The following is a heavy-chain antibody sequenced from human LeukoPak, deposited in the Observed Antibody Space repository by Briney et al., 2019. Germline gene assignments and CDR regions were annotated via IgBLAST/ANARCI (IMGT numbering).Heavy chain of an antibody. D-gene: IGHD6-13*01. V-gene: IGHV4-39*01. CDR1: GGPISSSSYY. J-gene: IGHJ4*02. CDR2: IYYSGST. Sequence: SETLSLTCTVSGGPISSSSYYWGWIRQPPGKGLEWIGSIYYSGSTYYNPSLKSRVTISVDTSKNQFSLKLSSVTAADTAVYYCARGYSSSWYGGPVDYWGQGTLVTVSS. CDR3: ARGYSSSWYGGPVDY.